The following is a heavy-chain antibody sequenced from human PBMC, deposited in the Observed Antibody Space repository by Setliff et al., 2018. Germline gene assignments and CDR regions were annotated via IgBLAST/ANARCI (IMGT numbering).Heavy chain of an antibody. V-gene: IGHV4-59*04. CDR1: GGSVSTYY. Sequence: SETLSLTCTVSGGSVSTYYWSWIRQSPGKGLEWLGSLFHTGTPYYNPSLQSRLTMSVDTSNNQFSLKLNSVTADDAAVYYCARHLWGRWMATSSDYFDYWGQGSLVTVSS. CDR2: LFHTGTP. J-gene: IGHJ4*02. D-gene: IGHD5-12*01. CDR3: ARHLWGRWMATSSDYFDY.